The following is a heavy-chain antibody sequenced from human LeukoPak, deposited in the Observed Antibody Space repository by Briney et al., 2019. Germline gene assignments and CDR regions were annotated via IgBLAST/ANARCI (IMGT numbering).Heavy chain of an antibody. D-gene: IGHD2-21*02. CDR1: GFTFSRLG. CDR2: IHNDGTQG. V-gene: IGHV3-33*06. CDR3: AKEGDEFRGYLDV. J-gene: IGHJ6*03. Sequence: GTSLRLSCAASGFTFSRLGMQWGRPAPGKGREWVAVIHNDGTQGQYGDSVKGRFTISKDNSQNTLYLQMNNLRDDDTGVYYCAKEGDEFRGYLDVWGKGTTVTVSS.